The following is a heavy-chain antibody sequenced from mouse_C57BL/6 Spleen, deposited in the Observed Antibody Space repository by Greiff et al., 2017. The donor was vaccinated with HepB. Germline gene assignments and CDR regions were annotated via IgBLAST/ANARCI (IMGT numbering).Heavy chain of an antibody. CDR2: IYPGDGDT. CDR3: ARERTYLYAMDY. V-gene: IGHV1-80*01. J-gene: IGHJ4*01. CDR1: GYAFSSYW. Sequence: VQLQQSGAELVKPGASVKISCKASGYAFSSYWMNWVKQRPGKGLEWIGQIYPGDGDTNYNGKFKGKATLTADKSSSTAYMQLSSLTSEDPAVYFCARERTYLYAMDYWGQGTSVTVSS. D-gene: IGHD5-1*01.